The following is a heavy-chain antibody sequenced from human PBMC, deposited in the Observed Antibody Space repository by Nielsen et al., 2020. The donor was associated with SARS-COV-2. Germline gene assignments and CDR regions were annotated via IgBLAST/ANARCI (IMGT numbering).Heavy chain of an antibody. Sequence: GESLKISCAASGFTFSSFGVHWVRQAPGKGLEWVAAISYDGSIKYYADSVKGRFTISRDNSKNTLYLQMNSLRAEDTAVYYCARDGLVGATTGLDYWGQGTLVTVSS. J-gene: IGHJ4*02. CDR2: ISYDGSIK. D-gene: IGHD1-26*01. CDR1: GFTFSSFG. V-gene: IGHV3-30*03. CDR3: ARDGLVGATTGLDY.